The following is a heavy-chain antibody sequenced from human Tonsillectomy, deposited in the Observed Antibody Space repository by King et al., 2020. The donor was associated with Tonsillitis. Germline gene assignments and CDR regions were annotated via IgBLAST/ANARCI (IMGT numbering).Heavy chain of an antibody. V-gene: IGHV4-59*01. Sequence: VQLQESGPGLVKPSETLSLTCTVSGGSISSYYWSWIRQPPGKGLEWIGYIYYSGSTNYNPSLKSRVTISVDTSKNQFSLKLSSVTAADTAVYYCAREYLEMATDWYFDLWGRGTLVTVSS. D-gene: IGHD5-24*01. CDR1: GGSISSYY. CDR2: IYYSGST. J-gene: IGHJ2*01. CDR3: AREYLEMATDWYFDL.